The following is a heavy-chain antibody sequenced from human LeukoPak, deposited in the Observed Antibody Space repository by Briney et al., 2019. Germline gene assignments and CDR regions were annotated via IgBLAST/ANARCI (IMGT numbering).Heavy chain of an antibody. CDR2: ISSSSSTI. Sequence: PGGSLRLSCAASGFTFSSYSMNWVRQAPGKGLEWVSYISSSSSTIYYADSVKGRFTISRDNAKNSLYLQMNSLRAEDTAVYYCARDAYYYGSGSVIWGQGTLVTVSS. D-gene: IGHD3-10*01. V-gene: IGHV3-48*04. J-gene: IGHJ4*02. CDR3: ARDAYYYGSGSVI. CDR1: GFTFSSYS.